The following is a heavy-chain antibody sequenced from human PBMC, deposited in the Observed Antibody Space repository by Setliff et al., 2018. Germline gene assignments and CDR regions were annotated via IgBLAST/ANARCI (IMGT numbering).Heavy chain of an antibody. D-gene: IGHD1-7*01. CDR2: INIDGSYT. CDR3: ATGTTPQAFDI. V-gene: IGHV3-74*01. J-gene: IGHJ3*02. Sequence: GGSLRLSCAASGLTFTSHWMHWVRQDPGKGLVWVSRINIDGSYTSYADSVKGRFIISRDNAKNTLYLQMNSLRAEDTAVYYCATGTTPQAFDIWGQGTMVTVSS. CDR1: GLTFTSHW.